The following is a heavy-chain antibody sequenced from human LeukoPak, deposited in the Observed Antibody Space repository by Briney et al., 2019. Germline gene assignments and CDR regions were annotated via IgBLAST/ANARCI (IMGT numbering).Heavy chain of an antibody. D-gene: IGHD3-3*01. Sequence: PGGSLRLSCAASGFTFSSYAMSWVRQAPGKGLEWVSAISGSGGSTYYADSVKGRFTISRDNAKNSLYLQMNSLRAEDTAVYYCASGGDEYDFWSGYYATPRRPFDYWGQGTLVTVSS. CDR2: ISGSGGST. V-gene: IGHV3-23*01. CDR3: ASGGDEYDFWSGYYATPRRPFDY. CDR1: GFTFSSYA. J-gene: IGHJ4*02.